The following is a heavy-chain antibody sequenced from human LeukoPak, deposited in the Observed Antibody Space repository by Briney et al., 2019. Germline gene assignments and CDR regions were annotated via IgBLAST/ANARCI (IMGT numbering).Heavy chain of an antibody. Sequence: PSETLSLTCAVYGGSFSGYYWSWICQPPGKGLEWIGEINHSGSTNYNPSLKSRVTISVDTSKNQFSLKLSSVTAADTAVYYCARWSAHYYGSGSYLRRVYYFDYWGQGTLVTVSS. D-gene: IGHD3-10*01. CDR3: ARWSAHYYGSGSYLRRVYYFDY. CDR2: INHSGST. CDR1: GGSFSGYY. J-gene: IGHJ4*02. V-gene: IGHV4-34*01.